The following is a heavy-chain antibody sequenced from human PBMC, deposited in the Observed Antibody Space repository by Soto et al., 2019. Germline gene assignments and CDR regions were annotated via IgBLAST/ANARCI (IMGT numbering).Heavy chain of an antibody. V-gene: IGHV3-9*01. CDR3: AKGTRSSYYYGIDV. J-gene: IGHJ6*02. CDR2: LSWNGDYT. Sequence: EVQLVESGGGLVQPGRSLRLSCAVSGFTFDDYAMHWVRQAPGKGLEWVSGLSWNGDYTGYADSVKGRFTISRDNTKNSLYLQMTSLRAEDTALYYCAKGTRSSYYYGIDVWGQGTTVTVSS. CDR1: GFTFDDYA. D-gene: IGHD6-6*01.